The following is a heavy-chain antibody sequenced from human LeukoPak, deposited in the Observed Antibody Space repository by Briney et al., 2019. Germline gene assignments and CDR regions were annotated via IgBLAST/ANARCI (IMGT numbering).Heavy chain of an antibody. V-gene: IGHV3-23*01. CDR2: ITASGGST. J-gene: IGHJ4*02. CDR3: AKRAAGPTYYFEY. Sequence: GGSLRLSCVASGFTFSSYAMSWVRQAPGKGLEWVSPITASGGSTYYADSVKGRLTISRDNSKNTLYLQMNSLRAEDAALYYCAKRAAGPTYYFEYWGQGTLVTVSS. CDR1: GFTFSSYA. D-gene: IGHD2/OR15-2a*01.